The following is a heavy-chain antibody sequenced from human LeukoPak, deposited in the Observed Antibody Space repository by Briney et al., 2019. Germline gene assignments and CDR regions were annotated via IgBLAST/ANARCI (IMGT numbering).Heavy chain of an antibody. CDR1: GFTFSSYG. D-gene: IGHD5-18*01. J-gene: IGHJ6*02. CDR2: IWYDGSNK. V-gene: IGHV3-30*19. CDR3: ARDLGAYSYGSFYYGMDV. Sequence: GGSLRLSCAASGFTFSSYGMHWVRQAPGKGLEWVAVIWYDGSNKYYADSVKGRFTISRDNSKNTLYLQMNSLRAEDTAVYYCARDLGAYSYGSFYYGMDVWGQGTTVTVSS.